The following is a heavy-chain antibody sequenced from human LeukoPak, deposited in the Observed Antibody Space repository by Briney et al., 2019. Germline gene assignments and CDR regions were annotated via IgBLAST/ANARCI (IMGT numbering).Heavy chain of an antibody. D-gene: IGHD5-24*01. CDR1: GFTFSSYE. J-gene: IGHJ6*03. V-gene: IGHV3-21*01. Sequence: GGSLRLSCAASGFTFSSYEMNWVRQAPGKGLEWVSSISSSSSYIYYADSVKGRFTISRDNAKNSLYLQMNSLRAEDTAVYYCARVEMGHMDVWGKGTTVTVSS. CDR2: ISSSSSYI. CDR3: ARVEMGHMDV.